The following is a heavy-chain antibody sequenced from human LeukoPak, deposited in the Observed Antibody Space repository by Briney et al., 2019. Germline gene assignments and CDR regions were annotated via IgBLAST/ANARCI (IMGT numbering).Heavy chain of an antibody. J-gene: IGHJ6*02. CDR3: ARANPYCSSTSCYPSRPLSMDV. CDR2: INPNSGGT. V-gene: IGHV1-2*02. Sequence: ASVKVSCKASGYTFTGYYMHWVRQAPGQGLEWMGWINPNSGGTNYAQKFQGRVTMTRDTSISTAYMELSRLRSDDTAVYYCARANPYCSSTSCYPSRPLSMDVWGQGTTVTVSS. D-gene: IGHD2-2*01. CDR1: GYTFTGYY.